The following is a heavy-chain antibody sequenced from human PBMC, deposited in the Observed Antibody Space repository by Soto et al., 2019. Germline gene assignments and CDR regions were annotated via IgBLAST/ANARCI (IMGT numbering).Heavy chain of an antibody. CDR3: ARRGGAAAGSSNWFDP. CDR2: IYYSGSA. V-gene: IGHV4-61*01. D-gene: IGHD6-13*01. CDR1: GGSVSSGNSY. Sequence: QVQLQESGPGLVKPSETLHLTCDVSGGSVSSGNSYWTWIRQSPGKGLEWIGYIYYSGSATYNPSLMSRVTLLVDTSKNQFSRKITSMTAADTAVYYCARRGGAAAGSSNWFDPWGQGSLVTVSS. J-gene: IGHJ5*02.